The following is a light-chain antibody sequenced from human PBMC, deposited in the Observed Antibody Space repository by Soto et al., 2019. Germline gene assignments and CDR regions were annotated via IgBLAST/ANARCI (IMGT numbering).Light chain of an antibody. V-gene: IGKV2-24*01. Sequence: EIVMTQTPLSSPVTLGQPASISCRSSQSLLDSDGETYLSWLQQRPGQPPRLLIYKTSSRFSGVPDRFGGSGAGTDFTLKISRVEVEDVGVYYCMQATQFPHTFGKGTKLEI. CDR3: MQATQFPHT. CDR1: QSLLDSDGETY. J-gene: IGKJ2*01. CDR2: KTS.